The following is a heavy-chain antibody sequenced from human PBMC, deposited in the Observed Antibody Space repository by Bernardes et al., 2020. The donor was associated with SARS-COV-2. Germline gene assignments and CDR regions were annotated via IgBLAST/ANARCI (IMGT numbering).Heavy chain of an antibody. D-gene: IGHD6-6*01. CDR2: MYHSGTT. V-gene: IGHV4-38-2*02. CDR3: AREAGDSRSSLDY. Sequence: EPLSLTCAVYGYSISSAYYWGWIRQPPGKGLEWIGSMYHSGTTYYNPSLKSRVTISLDTSKNQFSLRLRTVTAADTAVYYCAREAGDSRSSLDYWCQGTLVTVSS. CDR1: GYSISSAYY. J-gene: IGHJ4*02.